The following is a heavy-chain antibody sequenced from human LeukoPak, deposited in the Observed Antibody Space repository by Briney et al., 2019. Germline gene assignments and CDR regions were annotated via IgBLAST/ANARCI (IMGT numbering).Heavy chain of an antibody. J-gene: IGHJ4*02. V-gene: IGHV1-46*01. Sequence: VASVTVSCKASGYTFTSYYMHWVRQAPGQGLEWMGIINPSGGSTSYAQKFQGRVTMTRDMSTSTVYMELSSLRSEDTAVYYCARECRRGGSDYWGQGTLVTVSS. CDR2: INPSGGST. CDR1: GYTFTSYY. D-gene: IGHD3-16*01. CDR3: ARECRRGGSDY.